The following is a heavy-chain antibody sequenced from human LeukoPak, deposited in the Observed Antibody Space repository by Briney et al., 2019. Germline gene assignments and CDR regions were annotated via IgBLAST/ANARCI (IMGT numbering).Heavy chain of an antibody. CDR2: IKQDGREK. CDR1: GFTFRSYW. J-gene: IGHJ4*02. CDR3: ARDSGYGSGSLGSDY. V-gene: IGHV3-7*01. D-gene: IGHD3-10*01. Sequence: PGGSLRLSCAASGFTFRSYWMSWVRQAPGKGREGVANIKQDGREKYYVDSVKGRFTISRDNAKNSLYLQMNSLRAEDTAVYYCARDSGYGSGSLGSDYWGQGTLVTVSS.